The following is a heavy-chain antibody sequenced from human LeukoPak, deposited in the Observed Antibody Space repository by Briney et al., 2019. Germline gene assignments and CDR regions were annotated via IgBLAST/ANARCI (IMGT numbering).Heavy chain of an antibody. Sequence: GGSLRLSCAASGFTFSSYAMHWVRQAPGKGLEWVAVISYDGNNKYYADSVKGRFTISRDNSKNTLYLQMNSLRAEDTAVYYCASFPAESIVVVPATNSYDAFDIWGQGTMVTASS. CDR3: ASFPAESIVVVPATNSYDAFDI. J-gene: IGHJ3*02. V-gene: IGHV3-30-3*01. CDR2: ISYDGNNK. D-gene: IGHD2-2*01. CDR1: GFTFSSYA.